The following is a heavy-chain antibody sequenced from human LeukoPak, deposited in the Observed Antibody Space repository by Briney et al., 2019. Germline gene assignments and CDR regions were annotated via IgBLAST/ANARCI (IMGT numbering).Heavy chain of an antibody. Sequence: GASVKVSCKASGYTFTGYYMHWVRQAPGQGLEWMGWINPNSGGTNYAQKFQGRVTMTRHTSISTAYMELSRLRFDDTAVYYCARDYYYGSGSYSQPDYWGQGTLVTVSS. CDR1: GYTFTGYY. V-gene: IGHV1-2*02. D-gene: IGHD3-10*01. J-gene: IGHJ4*02. CDR2: INPNSGGT. CDR3: ARDYYYGSGSYSQPDY.